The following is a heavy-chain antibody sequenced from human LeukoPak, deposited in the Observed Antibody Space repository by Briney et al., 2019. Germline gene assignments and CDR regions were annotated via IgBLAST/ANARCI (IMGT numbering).Heavy chain of an antibody. J-gene: IGHJ4*02. CDR1: GYTLTELS. CDR3: ARDGEGGATF. CDR2: FDPEDGET. V-gene: IGHV1-24*01. Sequence: ASVKVSCKVSGYTLTELSMHWVRQAPGKGLEWMGGFDPEDGETIYAQKFQGRVTMTRDTSTSTVYMELSSLRSEDTAVYYCARDGEGGATFWGQGTLVTVSS. D-gene: IGHD1-26*01.